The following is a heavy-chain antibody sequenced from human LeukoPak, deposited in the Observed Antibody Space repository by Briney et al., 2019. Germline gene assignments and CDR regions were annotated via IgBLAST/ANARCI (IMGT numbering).Heavy chain of an antibody. D-gene: IGHD3-10*01. CDR1: GFTFSSYA. V-gene: IGHV3-30-3*01. J-gene: IGHJ3*02. CDR3: ARGALWFGEYMGSYDAFDI. Sequence: TGGSLRLSCAASGFTFSSYAMHWVRQAPGKGLEWVAVISYDGSNKYYADSVKGRFTISRDNSKNTLYLQMNSLRAEDTAVYYCARGALWFGEYMGSYDAFDIWGQGTMVTVSS. CDR2: ISYDGSNK.